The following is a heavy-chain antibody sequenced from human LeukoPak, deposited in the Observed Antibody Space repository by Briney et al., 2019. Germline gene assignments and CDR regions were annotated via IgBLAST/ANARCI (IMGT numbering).Heavy chain of an antibody. Sequence: SETLSLTCAVYGGSFSGYYWSWIRQPPGKGLEWIGEINHSGSTNYNPSLKSRVTISVDTSKNQFSLKLSSVTAADTAVYYCARDLLGYNYHYMDVWGKGTTVTVSS. V-gene: IGHV4-34*01. D-gene: IGHD3-16*02. CDR1: GGSFSGYY. CDR2: INHSGST. J-gene: IGHJ6*03. CDR3: ARDLLGYNYHYMDV.